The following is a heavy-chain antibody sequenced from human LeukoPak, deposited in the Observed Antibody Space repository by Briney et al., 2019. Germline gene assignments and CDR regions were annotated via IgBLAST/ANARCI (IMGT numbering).Heavy chain of an antibody. D-gene: IGHD3-16*02. CDR2: IYYSGST. V-gene: IGHV4-39*07. Sequence: SETLSLTCTVSGGSISSSSYYWGWIRQPPGKGLEWIGSIYYSGSTYYNPSLKSRVTISVDTSKNQFSLKLSSVTAADTAVYYCARVSQLRLGELSAYPQYFDYWGQGTLVTVSS. CDR3: ARVSQLRLGELSAYPQYFDY. J-gene: IGHJ4*02. CDR1: GGSISSSSYY.